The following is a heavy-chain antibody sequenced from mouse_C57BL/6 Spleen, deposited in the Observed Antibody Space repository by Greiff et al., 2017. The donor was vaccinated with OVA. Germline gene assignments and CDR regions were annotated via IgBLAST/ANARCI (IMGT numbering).Heavy chain of an antibody. CDR2: INPNNGGT. CDR3: ARMVTTRYFDY. CDR1: GYTFTDYY. Sequence: DVQLQESGPELVKPGASVKISCKASGYTFTDYYMNWVKQSHGKSLEWIGDINPNNGGTSYNQKFKGKATLTVDKSSSTAYMELRSLTSEDSAVYYCARMVTTRYFDYWGQGTTLTVSS. J-gene: IGHJ2*01. D-gene: IGHD2-2*01. V-gene: IGHV1-26*01.